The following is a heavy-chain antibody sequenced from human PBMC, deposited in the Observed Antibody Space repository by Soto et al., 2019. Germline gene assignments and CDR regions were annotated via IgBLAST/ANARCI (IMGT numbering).Heavy chain of an antibody. Sequence: GGSLRLSCAASGFTCSRYSMNWVRQAPGKGLEWVSYISSSSSTIYYADSVKGRFTISRDNAKNSLYLQMNSLRAEDTAVYYCAKEYSSSWYGRYFDYWGQGTLVTVSS. V-gene: IGHV3-48*01. J-gene: IGHJ4*02. CDR3: AKEYSSSWYGRYFDY. CDR1: GFTCSRYS. D-gene: IGHD6-13*01. CDR2: ISSSSSTI.